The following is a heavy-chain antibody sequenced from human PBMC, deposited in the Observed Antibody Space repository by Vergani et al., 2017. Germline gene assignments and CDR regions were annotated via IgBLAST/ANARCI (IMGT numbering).Heavy chain of an antibody. Sequence: VQLVESGGGVVQPGRSLRLSCAASGFTFSSYGMHWVRQAPGKGLEWVAVISGSGGSTYYADSVKGRFTISRDNSKNTLYLQMNSLRAEDTAVYYCAKDHDRYLDWLLTNYYYYGMDVWGQGTTVTVSS. J-gene: IGHJ6*02. CDR1: GFTFSSYG. CDR3: AKDHDRYLDWLLTNYYYYGMDV. V-gene: IGHV3-23*04. D-gene: IGHD3-9*01. CDR2: ISGSGGST.